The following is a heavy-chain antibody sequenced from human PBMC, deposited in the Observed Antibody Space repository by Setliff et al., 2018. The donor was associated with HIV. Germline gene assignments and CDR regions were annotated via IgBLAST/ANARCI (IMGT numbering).Heavy chain of an antibody. V-gene: IGHV4-4*07. D-gene: IGHD1-26*01. Sequence: PSETLSLTCTVSGGSFSSYHWSWIRHRAGKGLEWIGHIYASGSTKYNPSLESRVTISVDTSKNHVSLKLTSVTAADTAVYYCAREGLGLFDYWGQGTLVTVSS. CDR1: GGSFSSYH. J-gene: IGHJ4*02. CDR2: IYASGST. CDR3: AREGLGLFDY.